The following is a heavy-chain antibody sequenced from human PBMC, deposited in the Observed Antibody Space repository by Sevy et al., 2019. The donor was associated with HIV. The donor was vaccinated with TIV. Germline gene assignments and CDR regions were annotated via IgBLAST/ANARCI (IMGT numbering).Heavy chain of an antibody. CDR2: IFHSGDT. CDR3: ARHFYSNGMDV. D-gene: IGHD1-26*01. J-gene: IGHJ6*02. V-gene: IGHV4-39*01. Sequence: SETLSLTCTVSGGYISSSSIYWGWFRQSPGKGLDYIGSIFHSGDTYYNPSLKSRVTISVDTSKNQFSLKMTSVTAADTAVYYCARHFYSNGMDVWGQGPTVTVSS. CDR1: GGYISSSSIY.